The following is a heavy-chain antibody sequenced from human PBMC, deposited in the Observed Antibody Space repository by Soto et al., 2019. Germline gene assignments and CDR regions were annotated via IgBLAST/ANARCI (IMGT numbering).Heavy chain of an antibody. J-gene: IGHJ4*02. Sequence: GGSLRLSCAASGFTFSNHAMSWVRQAPGKGLEWVSAISGSGGSTYYADSVKGRFTISRDNSKNTLYLQMNSLRAEDTAVYYCAKDRKSWYYFDYWGQGTLVTVSS. V-gene: IGHV3-23*01. CDR1: GFTFSNHA. CDR2: ISGSGGST. CDR3: AKDRKSWYYFDY. D-gene: IGHD2-8*02.